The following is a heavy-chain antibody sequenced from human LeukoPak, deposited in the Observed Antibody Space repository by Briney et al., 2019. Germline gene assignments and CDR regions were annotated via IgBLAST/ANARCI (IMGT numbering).Heavy chain of an antibody. Sequence: GGSLRLSCAASGFTFSSYWMTWVRQTPGKGLEWVANIKQDGSEQYYVDSVKGRFTISRDNAKNSLYLQMNSLRAEDTAVYYCARGTHYYNSSGYWDDGGDAFDIWGQGTMVTVSS. CDR1: GFTFSSYW. CDR3: ARGTHYYNSSGYWDDGGDAFDI. CDR2: IKQDGSEQ. J-gene: IGHJ3*02. D-gene: IGHD3-22*01. V-gene: IGHV3-7*01.